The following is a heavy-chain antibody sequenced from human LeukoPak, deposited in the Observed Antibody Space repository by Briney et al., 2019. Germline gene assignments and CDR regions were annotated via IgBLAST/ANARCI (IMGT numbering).Heavy chain of an antibody. CDR2: ISPNGVIT. D-gene: IGHD5-24*01. CDR3: AKDDAWLQYGN. CDR1: GFTFSSHG. V-gene: IGHV3-23*01. Sequence: GGTLRLSCAASGFTFSSHGMNWVRQAPGKGLEWVSGISPNGVITYYADSVKGRFTISRGNSKGTVYLQMNSLRLEDTAVYYCAKDDAWLQYGNWGRGTLVTVSS. J-gene: IGHJ4*02.